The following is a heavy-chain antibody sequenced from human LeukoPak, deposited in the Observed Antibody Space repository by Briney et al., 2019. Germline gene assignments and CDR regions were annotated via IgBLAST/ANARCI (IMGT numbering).Heavy chain of an antibody. Sequence: RSETLSLTCTVSGGSISSYYWSWIRQPPGKGLEWIGYIYYSGSTNYNPSLKSRVTISVDTSKNQFSLKLSSVTAADTAVYYCASVEMATIGAFDIWGQGTMVTVSS. V-gene: IGHV4-59*08. CDR2: IYYSGST. J-gene: IGHJ3*02. CDR3: ASVEMATIGAFDI. D-gene: IGHD5-24*01. CDR1: GGSISSYY.